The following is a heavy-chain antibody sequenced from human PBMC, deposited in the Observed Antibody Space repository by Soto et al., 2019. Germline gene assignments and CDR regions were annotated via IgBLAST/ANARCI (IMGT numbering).Heavy chain of an antibody. CDR1: GGSISSSNW. CDR2: IYHSGST. D-gene: IGHD1-26*01. Sequence: TSETLSLTCAVSGGSISSSNWWSWVRQPPGKGLEWIGEIYHSGSTNYNPSLKSRVTISVDKSKNQFSLKLSSVTAADTAVYYCAGAQRELRGLFDYWGQGTLVTVSS. V-gene: IGHV4-4*02. CDR3: AGAQRELRGLFDY. J-gene: IGHJ4*02.